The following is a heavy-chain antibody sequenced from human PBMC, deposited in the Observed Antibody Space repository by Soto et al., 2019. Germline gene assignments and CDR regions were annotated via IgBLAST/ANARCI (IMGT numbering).Heavy chain of an antibody. Sequence: EVQLLESGGGLVQPGGSLRLSCAASGFTLNSYTMSWVRQAPREGLVWVSAISGNSGSTYYADSVKGRFTISRDNSKNTLYLQMNSLRAEDTAVYYCAKDIVVIPAAGDAFDIWGQGTMVTVSS. CDR2: ISGNSGST. J-gene: IGHJ3*02. CDR1: GFTLNSYT. CDR3: AKDIVVIPAAGDAFDI. V-gene: IGHV3-23*01. D-gene: IGHD2-2*01.